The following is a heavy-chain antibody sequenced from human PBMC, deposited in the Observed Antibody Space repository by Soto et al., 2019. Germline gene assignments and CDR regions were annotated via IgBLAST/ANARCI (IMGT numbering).Heavy chain of an antibody. V-gene: IGHV3-11*06. CDR2: ISSSSSYT. Sequence: TGGSLRLSCAAPGFTFSDYYMSWIRQAPGKGLEWVSYISSSSSYTNYADSVKGRFTISRDNAKNSLYLQMNSLRAEDAAVYYCARLLGGPAPFYYFDYWGQGTLVTVSS. CDR1: GFTFSDYY. J-gene: IGHJ4*02. CDR3: ARLLGGPAPFYYFDY. D-gene: IGHD1-26*01.